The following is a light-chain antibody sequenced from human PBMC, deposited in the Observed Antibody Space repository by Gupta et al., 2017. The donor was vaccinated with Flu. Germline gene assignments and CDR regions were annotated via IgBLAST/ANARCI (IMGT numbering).Light chain of an antibody. CDR3: SSYTGSGTV. CDR2: EVS. V-gene: IGLV2-14*01. Sequence: QSALTQPASVSGSPGQSITISCTGTSSDIGDYNYVSWYQQHPNKAPKLWIYEVSNRPSGVSNRFSGSKSGNTASLTISGFQAEDEADYYCSSYTGSGTVFGGGTKVAVL. CDR1: SSDIGDYNY. J-gene: IGLJ3*02.